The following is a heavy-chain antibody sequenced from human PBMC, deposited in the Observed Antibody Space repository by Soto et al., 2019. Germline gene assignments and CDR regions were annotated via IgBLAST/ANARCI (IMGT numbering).Heavy chain of an antibody. CDR1: GFTFSSYS. Sequence: EVQLVESGGGLVKPGGSLRLSCAASGFTFSSYSMNWVRQAPGKGLEWVSSISSSSSYIYYADSVKGRFTISRDNAKNSLYLQMNSLRAEDTAVYYCARDHANKAAAGYNWFDPWGQGTLVTVSS. CDR3: ARDHANKAAAGYNWFDP. CDR2: ISSSSSYI. V-gene: IGHV3-21*01. D-gene: IGHD6-13*01. J-gene: IGHJ5*02.